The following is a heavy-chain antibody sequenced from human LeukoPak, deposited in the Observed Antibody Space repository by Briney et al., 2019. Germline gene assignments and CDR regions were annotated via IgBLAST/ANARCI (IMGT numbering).Heavy chain of an antibody. V-gene: IGHV3-7*01. CDR2: INEDGSVK. D-gene: IGHD3-22*01. CDR1: GFTFSSHW. J-gene: IGHJ4*02. Sequence: GGSLRLSCAVSGFTFSSHWMAWVRQAPGKGPEWVANINEDGSVKYYVDSVMGRFSISRDNAKDLLYLQMNSLRAEDTAVYYCARDLEYYYDSSGYYYGGFDYWGQGTLVTVSS. CDR3: ARDLEYYYDSSGYYYGGFDY.